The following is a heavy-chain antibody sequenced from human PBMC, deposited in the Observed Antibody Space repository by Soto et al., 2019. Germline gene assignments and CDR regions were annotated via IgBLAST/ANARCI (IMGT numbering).Heavy chain of an antibody. CDR1: GVSISSSSYY. CDR2: IYYSGST. CDR3: ASLALGSSWSRY. Sequence: SDTLSLTCTVSGVSISSSSYYWGWIRQPPGKGLEWIGSIYYSGSTYYNPSLKSRVTISVDTSKNQFSLKLSSVTAADTAVYYCASLALGSSWSRYWGQGTLVTVSS. J-gene: IGHJ4*02. V-gene: IGHV4-39*01. D-gene: IGHD6-13*01.